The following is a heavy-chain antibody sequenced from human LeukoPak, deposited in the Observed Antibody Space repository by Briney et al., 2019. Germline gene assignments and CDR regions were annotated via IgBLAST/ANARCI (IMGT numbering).Heavy chain of an antibody. CDR1: GYTFTNDG. D-gene: IGHD7-27*01. J-gene: IGHJ3*02. V-gene: IGHV1-18*01. Sequence: ASVKVSCKASGYTFTNDGISWVRQAPGQGLEWMGWIGTKSGNTNYATSFQARVTLTTDTSSTTAYMELRSLTSDDTAAYYCARTPLGKMHAFDIWGQGTIVTVSS. CDR3: ARTPLGKMHAFDI. CDR2: IGTKSGNT.